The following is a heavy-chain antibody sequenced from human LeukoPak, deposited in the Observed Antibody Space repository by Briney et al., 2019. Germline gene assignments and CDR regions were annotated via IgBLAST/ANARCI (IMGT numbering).Heavy chain of an antibody. CDR2: INHSGST. CDR3: ARVRSDYIRGSPWAFFDY. V-gene: IGHV4-34*01. CDR1: GGSFSGYY. J-gene: IGHJ4*02. D-gene: IGHD3-16*01. Sequence: PSETLSLTCAVYGGSFSGYYWSWIRQPPGKGLEWIGEINHSGSTNYNPSLKSRVTISVDTSKNQFSLKLSSVTAADTAVYYCARVRSDYIRGSPWAFFDYWGQGTLVTVSS.